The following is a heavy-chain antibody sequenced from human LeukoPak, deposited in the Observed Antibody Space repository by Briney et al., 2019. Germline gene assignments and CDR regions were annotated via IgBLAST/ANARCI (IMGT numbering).Heavy chain of an antibody. Sequence: PGGSLRLSCAASGFTFSSYGMHWVRQVPGEGLVWVSRIDPDGSTTNYADSVKGRFTTSRDNAKNTLYLQMNSLRAEDTALYYCTRVQAGRSGLMDVWGRGTTVTVSS. J-gene: IGHJ6*02. V-gene: IGHV3-74*01. CDR1: GFTFSSYG. CDR3: TRVQAGRSGLMDV. D-gene: IGHD2-8*02. CDR2: IDPDGSTT.